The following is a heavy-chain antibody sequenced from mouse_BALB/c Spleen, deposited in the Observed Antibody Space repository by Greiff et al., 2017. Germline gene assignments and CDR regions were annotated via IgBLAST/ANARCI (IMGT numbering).Heavy chain of an antibody. V-gene: IGHV5-6-4*01. D-gene: IGHD4-1*01. CDR3: TRETGSGAWFAY. J-gene: IGHJ3*01. CDR1: GFTFSSYT. Sequence: EVKLMESGGGLVKPGGSLKLSCAASGFTFSSYTMSWVRQTPEKRLEWVATISSGGSYTYYPDSVKGRFTISRDNAKNTLYLQMSSLKSEDTAMYYCTRETGSGAWFAYWGQGTLVTVSA. CDR2: ISSGGSYT.